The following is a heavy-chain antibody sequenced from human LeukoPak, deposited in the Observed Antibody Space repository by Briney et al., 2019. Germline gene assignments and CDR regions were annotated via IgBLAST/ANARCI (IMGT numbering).Heavy chain of an antibody. V-gene: IGHV1-69*13. Sequence: ASVTVSCKASGGTLSSYAVSWVRQAPGQGLEWMGGIIPFFGTIKYSQKFQDRITLTADQSTSTAYMELRSLTSEDTAVYYCARDGSRGADFGFFPLYYFDYWGQGTLVTVSS. CDR3: ARDGSRGADFGFFPLYYFDY. D-gene: IGHD3-10*01. CDR2: IIPFFGTI. CDR1: GGTLSSYA. J-gene: IGHJ4*02.